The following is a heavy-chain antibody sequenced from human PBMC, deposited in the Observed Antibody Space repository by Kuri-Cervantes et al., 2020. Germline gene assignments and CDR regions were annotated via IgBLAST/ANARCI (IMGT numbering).Heavy chain of an antibody. V-gene: IGHV3-48*01. CDR1: GFTFSSNS. CDR2: IASSSYII. CDR3: ARWADGFDV. J-gene: IGHJ3*01. Sequence: GESLKISCTASGFTFSSNSMNWVRHAPGKGLEWVAFIASSSYIIYYSDSVKGRFTVSRDNAKNSLYLQMSSLRAEDTAVYYCARWADGFDVWGQGTMVTVSS.